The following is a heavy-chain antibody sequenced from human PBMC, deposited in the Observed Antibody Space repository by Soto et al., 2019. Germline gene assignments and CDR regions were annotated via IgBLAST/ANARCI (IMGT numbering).Heavy chain of an antibody. J-gene: IGHJ4*02. D-gene: IGHD3-22*01. Sequence: GSLRLSCAASGFTFSSYAMSWIRQPPGKGLEWIGYIYYSGSTNYNPSLKSRVTISVDTSKNQFSLKLSSVTAADTAVYYCARLTGYYSYWGQGTLVTVSS. CDR3: ARLTGYYSY. V-gene: IGHV4-59*01. CDR1: GFTFSSYA. CDR2: IYYSGST.